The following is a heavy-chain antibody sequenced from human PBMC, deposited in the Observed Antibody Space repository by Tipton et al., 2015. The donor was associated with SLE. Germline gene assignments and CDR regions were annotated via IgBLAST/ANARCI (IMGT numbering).Heavy chain of an antibody. CDR1: GYSISSAFY. CDR2: IYHSEST. Sequence: TLSLTCSVSGYSISSAFYWGWMRQPPGKGLEWIGSIYHSESTYYNPSLKSRVTISLDTSKNQFSLKLNSVTAADTAVYYCARGPLPYGSETYFDDWGQGTLVTVSS. J-gene: IGHJ4*02. D-gene: IGHD3-10*01. V-gene: IGHV4-38-2*02. CDR3: ARGPLPYGSETYFDD.